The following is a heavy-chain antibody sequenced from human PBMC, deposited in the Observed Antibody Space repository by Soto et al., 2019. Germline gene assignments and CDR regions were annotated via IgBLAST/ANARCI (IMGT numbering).Heavy chain of an antibody. CDR3: GRVVEGATRHTDFGS. CDR1: GVSIHNSHSF. D-gene: IGHD2-15*01. V-gene: IGHV4-39*01. CDR2: VYYSGGA. J-gene: IGHJ5*01. Sequence: SETLSLTCAVSGVSIHNSHSFWGWIRQPPGKGLEFIGSVYYSGGANYNPSLKSRVTISIDTSKNQFSLRVNSVTAADTAVYYCGRVVEGATRHTDFGSWGQGILVT.